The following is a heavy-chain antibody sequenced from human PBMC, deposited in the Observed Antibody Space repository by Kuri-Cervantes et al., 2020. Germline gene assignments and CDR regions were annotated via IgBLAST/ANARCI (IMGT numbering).Heavy chain of an antibody. V-gene: IGHV1-46*01. CDR3: ASGTLNYDYIWGSYRSNWFDP. D-gene: IGHD3-16*02. CDR2: INPSGGST. CDR1: GYTFTSYY. J-gene: IGHJ5*02. Sequence: ASVKVSCKASGYTFTSYYMHWVRQAPGQGLEWMGIINPSGGSTSYAQKFQGRVTMTRDTSTSTVYMELSSLRSEDMAVYYCASGTLNYDYIWGSYRSNWFDPWGQGTLVTVSS.